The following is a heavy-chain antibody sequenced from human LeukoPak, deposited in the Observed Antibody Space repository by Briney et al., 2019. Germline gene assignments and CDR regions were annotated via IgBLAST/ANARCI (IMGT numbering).Heavy chain of an antibody. CDR3: AKDPYMVRGAHFDY. V-gene: IGHV3-7*01. CDR1: GFTFSSYW. J-gene: IGHJ4*02. Sequence: GGSLRLSCAASGFTFSSYWMSWVRQAPGKGLEWVANIKQDGSNKYYADSVKGRFTISRDNSKNTLYLQMNSLRAEDTAVYYCAKDPYMVRGAHFDYWGQGTLVTVSS. D-gene: IGHD3-10*01. CDR2: IKQDGSNK.